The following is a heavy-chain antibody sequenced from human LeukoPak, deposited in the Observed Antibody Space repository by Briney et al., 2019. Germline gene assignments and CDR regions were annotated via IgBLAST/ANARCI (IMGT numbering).Heavy chain of an antibody. CDR3: ARGNRGIAARPLPLDY. D-gene: IGHD6-6*01. CDR1: GYTLTTYG. CDR2: ISAYNGDT. V-gene: IGHV1-18*03. Sequence: ASVKVSCKVSGYTLTTYGINWVRQAPGQGLEWMGWISAYNGDTSYAQKLQGRVTITRDTSASTAYMELSSLRSEDMAVYYCARGNRGIAARPLPLDYWGQGTLVTVSS. J-gene: IGHJ4*02.